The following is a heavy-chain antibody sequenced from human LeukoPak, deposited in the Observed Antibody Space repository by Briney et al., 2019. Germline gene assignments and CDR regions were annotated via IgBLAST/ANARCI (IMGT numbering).Heavy chain of an antibody. CDR2: ISSSSSTI. Sequence: GSLRLSCAASGFTFSSYSMNWVRQAPGKGLEWVSYISSSSSTIYYAASVKGRFTSSRDNPKNTLYLQMNGPRVEDTAVYYCAKDMQTWPRFPDYWGQGTLVTVSS. J-gene: IGHJ4*02. CDR1: GFTFSSYS. V-gene: IGHV3-48*01. CDR3: AKDMQTWPRFPDY. D-gene: IGHD5-12*01.